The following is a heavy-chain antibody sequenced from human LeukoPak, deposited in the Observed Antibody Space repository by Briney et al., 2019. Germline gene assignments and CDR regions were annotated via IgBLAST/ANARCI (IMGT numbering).Heavy chain of an antibody. D-gene: IGHD3-9*01. V-gene: IGHV3-21*01. CDR3: AKDSRYFDPVTPYSYYGMDV. J-gene: IGHJ6*04. Sequence: GGSLRLSCAASGFTFSSYSMNWVRQAPGKGLAWVSSISSSSSYIYYADSVKGRFTISRDNSKNTLYLQMNSLRAEDTAVYYCAKDSRYFDPVTPYSYYGMDVWGKGTTVTVSP. CDR1: GFTFSSYS. CDR2: ISSSSSYI.